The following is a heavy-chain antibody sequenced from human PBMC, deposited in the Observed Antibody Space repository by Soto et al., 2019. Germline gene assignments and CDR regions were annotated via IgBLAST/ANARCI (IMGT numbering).Heavy chain of an antibody. CDR1: GGSISSGDYY. J-gene: IGHJ4*02. CDR2: IYYRGSA. CDR3: ARVANHYGSGSLYYFDY. V-gene: IGHV4-30-4*01. Sequence: QVQLQESGPGLLRPSQTLSLTCTVSGGSISSGDYYWSWIRQSPGKGLEWIGYIYYRGSAYYNPSLKSRLTISVDTSKNQFSLKLTSVTAADTAVYYCARVANHYGSGSLYYFDYWGQGTLVTVSS. D-gene: IGHD3-10*01.